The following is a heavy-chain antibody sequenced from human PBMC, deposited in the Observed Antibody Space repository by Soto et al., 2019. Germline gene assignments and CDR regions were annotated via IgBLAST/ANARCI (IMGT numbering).Heavy chain of an antibody. D-gene: IGHD4-17*01. CDR1: GFTVSSNY. V-gene: IGHV3-53*05. J-gene: IGHJ4*02. CDR3: AKEQDDYGAVYYFDY. Sequence: GYLRLSCAASGFTVSSNYMSWVRQAPGKGLEWVAVIYSGGSRHYADSVKGRFTISRDNSKNTLYLQMNSLRAEDTAVYYCAKEQDDYGAVYYFDYWGQGTLVSVYS. CDR2: IYSGGSR.